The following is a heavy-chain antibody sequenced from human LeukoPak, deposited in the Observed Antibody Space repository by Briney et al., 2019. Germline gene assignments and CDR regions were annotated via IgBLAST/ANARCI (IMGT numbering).Heavy chain of an antibody. Sequence: SVKVSCKVSGFTLTELSMHWVRQALGQGPEWMGGFDPEESETIYAQEFQGRFTMTEDTSTDTAYMELSSLTSEDTAVYYCARGSHPPLNYFDYWGQGTLVTVSS. CDR3: ARGSHPPLNYFDY. J-gene: IGHJ4*02. V-gene: IGHV1-24*01. CDR2: FDPEESET. CDR1: GFTLTELS. D-gene: IGHD1-26*01.